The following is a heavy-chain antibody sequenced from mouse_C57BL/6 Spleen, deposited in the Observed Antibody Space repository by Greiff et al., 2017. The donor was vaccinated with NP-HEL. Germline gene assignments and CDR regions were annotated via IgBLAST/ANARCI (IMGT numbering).Heavy chain of an antibody. Sequence: VQRVESGPGLVAPSQSLSITCTVSGFSLTSYGVDWVRQSPGKGLEWLGVIWGVGGTNYNSALKSRLSISKDNSKSQGFLKMNSLQTDDTAMYYCARDSSGCVGAMDYWGQGTSVTVSS. CDR2: IWGVGGT. J-gene: IGHJ4*01. CDR3: ARDSSGCVGAMDY. D-gene: IGHD3-2*02. V-gene: IGHV2-6*01. CDR1: GFSLTSYG.